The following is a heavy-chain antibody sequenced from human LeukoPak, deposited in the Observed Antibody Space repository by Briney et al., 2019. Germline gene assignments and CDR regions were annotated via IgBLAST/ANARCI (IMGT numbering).Heavy chain of an antibody. J-gene: IGHJ4*02. CDR1: GYTLTELS. CDR3: ATLPGGYSYGHEVYFDY. Sequence: EASVKVSCKVSGYTLTELSMHWVRQAPGKGLEWMGGFDPEDGETIYAQKFQGRVTMTEDTSTDTAYMELSSLRSEDAAVYYCATLPGGYSYGHEVYFDYWGQGTLVTVSS. CDR2: FDPEDGET. D-gene: IGHD5-18*01. V-gene: IGHV1-24*01.